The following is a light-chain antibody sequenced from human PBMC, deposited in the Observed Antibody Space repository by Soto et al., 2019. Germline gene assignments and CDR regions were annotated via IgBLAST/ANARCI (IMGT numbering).Light chain of an antibody. CDR1: GSDVGGYNY. CDR3: SSYTANNTRL. V-gene: IGLV2-14*01. J-gene: IGLJ1*01. Sequence: QSVLTQPASVSGSPGQAITISCTGTGSDVGGYNYVSWDQHRPGKAPQLIIYEVSYRPSGVSNRFSGSKSGNTASLTISGLQAEEEADYYCSSYTANNTRLFGTGTKVTVL. CDR2: EVS.